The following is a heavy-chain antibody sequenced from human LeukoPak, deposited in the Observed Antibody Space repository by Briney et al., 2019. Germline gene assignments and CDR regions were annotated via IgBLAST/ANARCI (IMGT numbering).Heavy chain of an antibody. J-gene: IGHJ6*02. Sequence: PSETLSLTCTVSGGSISSGGYYWSWIRQPPGKGLEWIGEINHSGSTNYNPSLKSRVTISVDTSKNQFSLKLSSVTAADTAVYYCARGFVEAVTTGYYYYYGMDVWGQGTTVTVSS. D-gene: IGHD4-17*01. V-gene: IGHV4-39*07. CDR3: ARGFVEAVTTGYYYYYGMDV. CDR1: GGSISSGGYY. CDR2: INHSGST.